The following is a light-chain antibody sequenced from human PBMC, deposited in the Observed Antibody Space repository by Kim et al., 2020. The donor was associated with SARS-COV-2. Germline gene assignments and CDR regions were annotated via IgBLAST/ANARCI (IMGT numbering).Light chain of an antibody. CDR1: QTLLYGANNKNY. CDR3: QQFYNFPLT. CDR2: WAS. Sequence: DIVMTQSPDSLAVSLGERATVNCKSSQTLLYGANNKNYLAWYQQKPGQPPKLLVYWASTRESGVADRFSGSGSGTDFTLTISSLQAEDVAVYYCQQFYNFPLTFGGGTKLEI. J-gene: IGKJ4*01. V-gene: IGKV4-1*01.